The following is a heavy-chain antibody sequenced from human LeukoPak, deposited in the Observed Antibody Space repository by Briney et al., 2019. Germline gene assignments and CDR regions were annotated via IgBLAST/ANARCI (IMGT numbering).Heavy chain of an antibody. CDR2: VNGKDGET. J-gene: IGHJ4*02. CDR3: STDDYSGLFDY. V-gene: IGHV1-69-2*01. Sequence: GGTVKLSCNVSGYTFSDYDMNWVRQAPGKGLEWMGLVNGKDGETIYAEKVKGRVTINRDTSTNKAYMEMNSLRAEDTAVYYCSTDDYSGLFDYWGQGTLVTVSS. D-gene: IGHD4-11*01. CDR1: GYTFSDYD.